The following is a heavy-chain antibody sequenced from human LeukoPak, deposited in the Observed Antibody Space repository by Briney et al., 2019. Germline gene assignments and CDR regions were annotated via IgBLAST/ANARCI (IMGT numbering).Heavy chain of an antibody. CDR1: GLTFDDYG. CDR2: TNWNGGRI. D-gene: IGHD3-16*01. V-gene: IGHV3-20*04. CDR3: ATGGTDLGGAFEI. Sequence: GGSLRLSCAASGLTFDDYGMSWVRQAPGKGLEWVSGTNWNGGRIGYADSAKGRFTISRDNAKNSLYLQMNSLRPEDTALYYCATGGTDLGGAFEIWGLGTMLTVSS. J-gene: IGHJ3*02.